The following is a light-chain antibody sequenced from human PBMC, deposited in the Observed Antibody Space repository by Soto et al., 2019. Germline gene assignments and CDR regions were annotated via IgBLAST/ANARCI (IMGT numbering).Light chain of an antibody. V-gene: IGKV3-20*01. CDR3: KKSDKCPRK. CDR1: QSVSSNY. CDR2: DAS. J-gene: IGKJ1*01. Sequence: EIVLTQSPGTLSLSPWERATFSCRASQSVSSNYLAWYQQKPGQAPRLLIYDASNRATGIPARFSGSGSGTKLNITTSSLAPEDFAIYHCKKSDKCPRKFGQWTKVDMK.